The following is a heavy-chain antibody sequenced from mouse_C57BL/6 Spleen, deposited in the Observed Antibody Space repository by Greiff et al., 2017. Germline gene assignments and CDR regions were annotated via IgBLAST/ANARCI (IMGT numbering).Heavy chain of an antibody. D-gene: IGHD1-1*01. CDR3: ARYAVPRMDY. Sequence: DVKLVESGGGLVQPGGSLSLSCAASGFTFTDYYMSWVRQPPGKALAWLGFIRNKANGYTTEYSASVKGRFTISRDNSQSILNLPMNALRAEDSATYDCARYAVPRMDYWGQGTSGNVSS. CDR1: GFTFTDYY. J-gene: IGHJ4*01. CDR2: IRNKANGYTT. V-gene: IGHV7-3*01.